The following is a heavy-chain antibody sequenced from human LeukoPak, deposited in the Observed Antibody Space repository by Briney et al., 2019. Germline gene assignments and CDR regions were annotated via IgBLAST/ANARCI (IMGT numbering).Heavy chain of an antibody. CDR3: ARALLWFGELLV. CDR1: GGSISSYY. V-gene: IGHV4-59*12. J-gene: IGHJ4*02. CDR2: IYYSGST. Sequence: SETLSLTCTVSGGSISSYYWSWIRQPPGKGLEWIGNIYYSGSTNYNPSLKSRVTISVDTSKNQFSLKLSSVTAADTAVYYCARALLWFGELLVWGQGTLVTVSS. D-gene: IGHD3-10*01.